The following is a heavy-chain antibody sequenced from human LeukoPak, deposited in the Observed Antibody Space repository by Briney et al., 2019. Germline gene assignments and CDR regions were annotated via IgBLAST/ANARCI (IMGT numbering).Heavy chain of an antibody. Sequence: SETLSLTCTVSGYSISSGYYWGWIRQPPGKGLEWIGSIYHSGSAYYNPSLKSRVTISVDTSKNQFSLKLSSVTAADTAVYYCARSGDHGFDYWGQGTLVTVSS. CDR2: IYHSGSA. D-gene: IGHD1-14*01. CDR1: GYSISSGYY. CDR3: ARSGDHGFDY. V-gene: IGHV4-38-2*02. J-gene: IGHJ4*02.